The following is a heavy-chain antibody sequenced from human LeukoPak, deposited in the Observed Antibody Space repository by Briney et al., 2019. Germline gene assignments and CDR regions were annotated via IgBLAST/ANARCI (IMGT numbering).Heavy chain of an antibody. J-gene: IGHJ4*02. D-gene: IGHD5-12*01. CDR2: ISTYNGDT. V-gene: IGHV1-18*01. Sequence: SVKVSCKASGYTFTSYGISWVRQAPGQGLEWMGWISTYNGDTNFAQNLQGRVTMTTDTSTSTAYMELRSLRSDDTAVYYCARSGTSGYDLAFDYWGQGTLVTVSS. CDR3: ARSGTSGYDLAFDY. CDR1: GYTFTSYG.